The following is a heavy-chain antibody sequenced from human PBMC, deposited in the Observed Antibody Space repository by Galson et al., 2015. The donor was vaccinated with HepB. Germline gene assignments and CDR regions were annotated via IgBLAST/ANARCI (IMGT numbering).Heavy chain of an antibody. V-gene: IGHV3-23*01. CDR1: GFTFSSYA. CDR3: ARRYDNFDY. Sequence: SLRLSCAASGFTFSSYAMSWVRQAPGKGLEWVSAISGSGASTYYTDSVKGRFTISRDNSKNTLYLQMNSLRAEDTAVYYCARRYDNFDYWGQGTLVTVSS. D-gene: IGHD1-1*01. CDR2: ISGSGAST. J-gene: IGHJ4*02.